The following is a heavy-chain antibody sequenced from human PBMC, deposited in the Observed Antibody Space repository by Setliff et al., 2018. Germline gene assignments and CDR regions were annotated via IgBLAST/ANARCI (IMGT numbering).Heavy chain of an antibody. CDR1: GFTFTDYG. Sequence: ASVKVSCKSSGFTFTDYGITWVRQVPGQGLEWMGWINNYNFNTQYAQKFQGRVTVTTDTSTTTAYMELRSLRADDTAVYYCARINFYVSSGYYYAPELWGHVTTVTVSS. D-gene: IGHD3-22*01. CDR2: INNYNFNT. CDR3: ARINFYVSSGYYYAPEL. V-gene: IGHV1-18*01. J-gene: IGHJ6*02.